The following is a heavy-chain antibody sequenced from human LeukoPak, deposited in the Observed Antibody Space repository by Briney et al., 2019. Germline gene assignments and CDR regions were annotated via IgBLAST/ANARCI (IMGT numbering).Heavy chain of an antibody. J-gene: IGHJ4*02. V-gene: IGHV4-59*01. CDR2: IYYSGST. CDR1: GGSISPYY. Sequence: PSETLSLTCTVSGGSISPYYWSWIRQPPGKGLEWMGYIYYSGSTNYNPSLTSRVTISVDTSKNQFSLKLSSVTAADTAVYYCARGSGWSTDFDYWGQGTLVTVSP. D-gene: IGHD6-19*01. CDR3: ARGSGWSTDFDY.